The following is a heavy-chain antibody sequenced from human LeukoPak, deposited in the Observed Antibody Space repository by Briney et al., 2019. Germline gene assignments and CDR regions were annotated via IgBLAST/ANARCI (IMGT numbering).Heavy chain of an antibody. CDR3: ATPPGYYATAPLDF. J-gene: IGHJ4*02. CDR1: GFTFSSYA. V-gene: IGHV3-23*01. CDR2: ISGSGGST. D-gene: IGHD3-3*01. Sequence: GGSLRLSCAASGFTFSSYAMSWVRQAPGKGLEWVSAISGSGGSTYYADSVKGRFTISRDNSKNTLYLQMNSLKTEDTAVYYCATPPGYYATAPLDFWGQGTLVTVSS.